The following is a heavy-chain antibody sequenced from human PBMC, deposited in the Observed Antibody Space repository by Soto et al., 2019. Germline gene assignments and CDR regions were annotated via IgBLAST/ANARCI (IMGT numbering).Heavy chain of an antibody. CDR1: GGTFSSYT. D-gene: IGHD6-13*01. J-gene: IGHJ5*02. V-gene: IGHV1-69*02. Sequence: QVQLVQSGAEVKKTGSSVKVSCKASGGTFSSYTISWVRQAPGQGLEWMGRIIPILGIANYAQKFQGRVTITADKDTSTPYTELNSQRSEDADVYYCACHSESSSCQEFDPWGQGTLVTVSS. CDR2: IIPILGIA. CDR3: ACHSESSSCQEFDP.